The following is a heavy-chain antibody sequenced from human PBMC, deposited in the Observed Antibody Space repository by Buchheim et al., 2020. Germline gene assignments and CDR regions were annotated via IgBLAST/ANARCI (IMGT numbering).Heavy chain of an antibody. CDR2: IYTSGST. V-gene: IGHV4-61*02. J-gene: IGHJ4*02. Sequence: QVQLQESGPGLVKPSQTLSLTCTVSGGSISSGSYYWSWIRQPAGKGLEWIGRIYTSGSTNYNPSLKSRVTISLDTSKNHFSLELSSVTTADTAVYYCARGFGSGRSTPVVDKWGQGT. D-gene: IGHD3-10*01. CDR3: ARGFGSGRSTPVVDK. CDR1: GGSISSGSYY.